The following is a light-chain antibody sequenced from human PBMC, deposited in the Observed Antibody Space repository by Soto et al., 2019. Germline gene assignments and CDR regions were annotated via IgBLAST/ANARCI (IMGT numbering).Light chain of an antibody. CDR2: AAS. CDR3: QQSYSTPPGT. Sequence: DIPMTQSPSSLSASVGDRVTITCRASQSISSYLNWYQQKPGKAPKLLIYAASSLQSGVPSRFSGSGSGTDFTHTISSLQPEYFATYYCQQSYSTPPGTVGQGTKLEIK. J-gene: IGKJ2*02. V-gene: IGKV1-39*01. CDR1: QSISSY.